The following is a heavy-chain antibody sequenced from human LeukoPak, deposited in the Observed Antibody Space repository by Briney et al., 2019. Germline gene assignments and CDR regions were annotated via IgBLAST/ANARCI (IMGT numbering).Heavy chain of an antibody. V-gene: IGHV3-23*01. D-gene: IGHD6-13*01. J-gene: IGHJ3*02. CDR3: ARDNRGSSSWPVDAFDI. Sequence: PGGSLRLSCAASGFTFSSYAMSWVRQAPGKGLEWVSAISGSGGSTYYADSVKGRFTISRDNAKNSLYLQMNSLRAEDTAVYYCARDNRGSSSWPVDAFDIWGQGTMVTVSS. CDR1: GFTFSSYA. CDR2: ISGSGGST.